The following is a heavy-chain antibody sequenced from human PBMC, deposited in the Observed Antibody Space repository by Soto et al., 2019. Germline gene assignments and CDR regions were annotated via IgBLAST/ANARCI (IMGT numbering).Heavy chain of an antibody. CDR2: IYYSGST. V-gene: IGHV4-39*01. J-gene: IGHJ4*02. D-gene: IGHD6-19*01. CDR1: GGSISSSSYY. Sequence: ASETLSLTCTVSGGSISSSSYYWGWIRQPPGKGLEWIGNIYYSGSTYYNPSLKSRLTISVDTSQNQFSLKMRSVTAADTAVYYCARAAGIAVAGIDYWGQGTLVTVSS. CDR3: ARAAGIAVAGIDY.